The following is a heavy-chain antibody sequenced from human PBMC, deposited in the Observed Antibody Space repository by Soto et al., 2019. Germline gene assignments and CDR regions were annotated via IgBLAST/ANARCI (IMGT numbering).Heavy chain of an antibody. CDR1: GYTFTSYY. CDR2: INPSGGST. V-gene: IGHV1-46*01. J-gene: IGHJ5*02. CDR3: AGDYSPGDGDYQWELDWFED. D-gene: IGHD1-26*01. Sequence: ASVKVSCKASGYTFTSYYMHWVRQAPGQGLEWMGIINPSGGSTSYAQKFQGRVTMTMDTSTSTVYMELSSLRSEDTAVYYCAGDYSPGDGDYQWELDWFEDWGQGTLVTVTS.